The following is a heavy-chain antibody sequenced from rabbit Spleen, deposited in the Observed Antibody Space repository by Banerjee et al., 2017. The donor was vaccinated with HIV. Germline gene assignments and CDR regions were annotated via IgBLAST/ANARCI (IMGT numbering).Heavy chain of an antibody. Sequence: QEQLEESGGDLVKPEGSLTLTCTASGFSFSSSYYMCWVRQAPGKGLEWIGCIYTGSSGSTYYASWAKGRFTISKTSSTTVTLQMTGLTAADTATYFCARDGDSTVYTDLSLWGPGTLVTVS. D-gene: IGHD7-1*01. V-gene: IGHV1S45*01. J-gene: IGHJ4*01. CDR3: ARDGDSTVYTDLSL. CDR1: GFSFSSSYY. CDR2: IYTGSSGST.